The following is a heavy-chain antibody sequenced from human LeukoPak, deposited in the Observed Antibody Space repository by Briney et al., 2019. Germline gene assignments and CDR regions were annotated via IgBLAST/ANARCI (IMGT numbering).Heavy chain of an antibody. CDR2: ISSSSSYI. CDR3: ARDRTNYYDSSGYYWFDP. V-gene: IGHV3-21*01. Sequence: GGSLRLSCAASGFTFSSYSMNWVRQAPGKGLEWVSSISSSSSYIYYADSVKGRFTISRANAKNSLYLQMNSLRAEDTAVYYCARDRTNYYDSSGYYWFDPWGQGTLVTVSS. D-gene: IGHD3-22*01. J-gene: IGHJ5*02. CDR1: GFTFSSYS.